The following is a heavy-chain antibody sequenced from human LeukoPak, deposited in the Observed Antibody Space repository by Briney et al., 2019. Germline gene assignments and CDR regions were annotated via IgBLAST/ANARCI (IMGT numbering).Heavy chain of an antibody. D-gene: IGHD2/OR15-2a*01. Sequence: SETLSLTCTVSGGSISSGDYYWSWIRQPPGKGLEWIGYIYYSGSTYYNPSLKSRVTISVDTSKNQFSLKLSSVTAADTAVYYCATAVEILQEGFDPWGQGTLVTVSS. V-gene: IGHV4-31*03. CDR2: IYYSGST. CDR3: ATAVEILQEGFDP. CDR1: GGSISSGDYY. J-gene: IGHJ5*02.